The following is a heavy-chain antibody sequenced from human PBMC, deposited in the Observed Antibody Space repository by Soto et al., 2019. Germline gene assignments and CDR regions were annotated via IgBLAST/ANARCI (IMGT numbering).Heavy chain of an antibody. CDR3: AREKEMAEAFDI. J-gene: IGHJ3*02. CDR2: ISSSSSYI. CDR1: GFTFSSYS. Sequence: GGSLRLSCAASGFTFSSYSMNWVRQAPGKGLEWVSSISSSSSYIYYADSVKGRFTISRDNAKNSLYLQMNSLRAEDTAVYYCAREKEMAEAFDIRAQRTAVTVSS. V-gene: IGHV3-21*01.